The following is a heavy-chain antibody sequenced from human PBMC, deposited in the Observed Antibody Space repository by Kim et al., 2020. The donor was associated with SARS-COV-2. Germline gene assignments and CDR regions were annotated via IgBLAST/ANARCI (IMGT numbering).Heavy chain of an antibody. Sequence: GGSLRLSCAASGFTFSTNHMNWVRQAPGKRLEWVSYITGTSSTIYYAASVKGRYTISRDNAKNSLYLPMNSLRDEDTAVYYCARGGYGSGSYHPNWFDAWGQRTLVTVSS. CDR3: ARGGYGSGSYHPNWFDA. CDR1: GFTFSTNH. D-gene: IGHD3-10*01. J-gene: IGHJ5*02. CDR2: ITGTSSTI. V-gene: IGHV3-48*02.